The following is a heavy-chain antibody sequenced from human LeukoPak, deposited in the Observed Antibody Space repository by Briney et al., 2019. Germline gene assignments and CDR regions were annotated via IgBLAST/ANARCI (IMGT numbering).Heavy chain of an antibody. D-gene: IGHD4-17*01. CDR2: IYHSGST. CDR3: ARGDGDYVVLLYYFDY. Sequence: SETLSLTCTVSGGSISSSNWWSWVRQPPGKGLEWIGEIYHSGSTNYNPSLKSRVTISVDKSKNQFSLKLSSVTAADTAVYYCARGDGDYVVLLYYFDYWGQGTPVTVSS. V-gene: IGHV4-4*02. CDR1: GGSISSSNW. J-gene: IGHJ4*02.